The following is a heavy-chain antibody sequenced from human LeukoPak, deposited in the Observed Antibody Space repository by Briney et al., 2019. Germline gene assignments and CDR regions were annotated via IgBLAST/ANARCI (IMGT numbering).Heavy chain of an antibody. CDR1: GGSFSGYY. CDR2: INHDGST. Sequence: SETLSLTCAVYGGSFSGYYWSWIRQAPEWGLEWIGEINHDGSTNYNPSLKSRVTISVDTSKNQFSLKLNSVTAADTAVYYCARFYGGNSGMLPRATFDIWGQGTMVTVSS. J-gene: IGHJ3*02. V-gene: IGHV4-34*01. D-gene: IGHD4-23*01. CDR3: ARFYGGNSGMLPRATFDI.